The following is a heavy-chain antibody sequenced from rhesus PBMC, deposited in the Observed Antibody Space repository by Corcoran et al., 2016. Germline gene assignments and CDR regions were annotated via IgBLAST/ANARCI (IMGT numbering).Heavy chain of an antibody. CDR1: GFTFSNYW. J-gene: IGHJ4*01. V-gene: IGHV3S11*01. Sequence: EVQLVESGGGLVQPGGSLRLSCAASGFTFSNYWMSWVRQAPGKGREWVGFIKNKADGGTAAYAESVKGRFTISRYDSKNTLYLQMISLKTEDTAVYYCTRRGVTRALDYWGQGVLVTVSS. CDR2: IKNKADGGTA. CDR3: TRRGVTRALDY. D-gene: IGHD4-23*01.